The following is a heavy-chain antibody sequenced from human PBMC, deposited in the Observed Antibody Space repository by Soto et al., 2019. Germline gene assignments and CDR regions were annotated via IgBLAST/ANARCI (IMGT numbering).Heavy chain of an antibody. CDR2: LYSGATT. Sequence: GGSLSLSCAPSAFTLTNNHMSWVRHAPGKRLKRVSILYSGATTYYGDSVKCRFTILRDNSKNTLYLQMKSLRAADTAVYYCTRYGSSTSGDYYYYYVMDVSGQLTTVIGSS. D-gene: IGHD6-6*01. J-gene: IGHJ6*02. CDR3: TRYGSSTSGDYYYYYVMDV. V-gene: IGHV3-53*01. CDR1: AFTLTNNH.